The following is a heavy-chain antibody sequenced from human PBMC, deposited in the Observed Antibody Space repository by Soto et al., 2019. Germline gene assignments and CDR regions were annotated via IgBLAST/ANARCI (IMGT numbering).Heavy chain of an antibody. J-gene: IGHJ5*02. V-gene: IGHV4-59*01. CDR1: GGSISSYY. Sequence: QVQLQESGPGLVKPSETLSLTCTVSGGSISSYYWSWIRQPPGKGLEWIGYIYYSGSTNYNPSLKRRVTISVDPSKNQFSLKLSSVTAADTAVYYCARVWLGPYDFWSGYGSLHWFDPWGQGTLVTVSS. D-gene: IGHD3-3*01. CDR2: IYYSGST. CDR3: ARVWLGPYDFWSGYGSLHWFDP.